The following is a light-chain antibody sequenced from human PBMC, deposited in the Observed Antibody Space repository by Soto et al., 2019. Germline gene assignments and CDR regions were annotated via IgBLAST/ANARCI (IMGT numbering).Light chain of an antibody. CDR2: GVS. CDR1: QSFSSSD. J-gene: IGKJ1*01. V-gene: IGKV3-20*01. CDR3: QQYGASRT. Sequence: EIALTQSPGTLSLSPGERATLSCRASQSFSSSDLAWYQQKPGQAPRLLIYGVSSRATGIPDRFSGSGSGIDFTLTISRLEPEDFAVYYCQQYGASRTFGQGTKVEIK.